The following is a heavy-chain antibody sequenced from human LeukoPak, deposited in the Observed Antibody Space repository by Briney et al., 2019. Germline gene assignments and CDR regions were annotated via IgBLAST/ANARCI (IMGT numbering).Heavy chain of an antibody. V-gene: IGHV4-34*01. CDR3: ARVYYYDSSGYPPD. Sequence: SETLSLTCAVYGGSFSGYYWSWIRQPPGKGLEWIGEINHSGSTNYNPSLKSRVTISVDTSKNQFSLKLSSVTAADTAVYYCARVYYYDSSGYPPDWGQGTLVTVSS. J-gene: IGHJ4*02. CDR2: INHSGST. CDR1: GGSFSGYY. D-gene: IGHD3-22*01.